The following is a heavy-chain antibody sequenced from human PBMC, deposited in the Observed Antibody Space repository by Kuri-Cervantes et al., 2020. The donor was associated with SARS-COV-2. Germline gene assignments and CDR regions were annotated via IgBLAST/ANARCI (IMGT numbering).Heavy chain of an antibody. CDR1: GFTFGDYA. D-gene: IGHD3-16*01. Sequence: GGSLRLSCTASGFTFGDYAMSWVRQAPGKGLEWVGFIRSKAYGGTTEYAASVKGRFTISRDDSKSIAYLQMNSLRAEDTAVYYCASLLSGGGAHLYFFYMDAWGKGTSVTVSS. V-gene: IGHV3-49*04. CDR2: IRSKAYGGTT. CDR3: ASLLSGGGAHLYFFYMDA. J-gene: IGHJ6*03.